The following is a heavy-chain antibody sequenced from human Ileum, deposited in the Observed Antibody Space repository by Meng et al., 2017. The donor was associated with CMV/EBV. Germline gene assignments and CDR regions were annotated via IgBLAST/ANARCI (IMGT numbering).Heavy chain of an antibody. V-gene: IGHV3-30*02. CDR2: IRYDGSNK. CDR3: ARERDYYYGMDV. Sequence: GGSLRLSCAASGFTFSSYGMHWVRQAPGKGLEWVAFIRYDGSNKYYADSVKGRFTISRDNSKNTLYLQMNSLRAEDTAVYYCARERDYYYGMDVWGQGTTVTVSS. CDR1: GFTFSSYG. J-gene: IGHJ6*02.